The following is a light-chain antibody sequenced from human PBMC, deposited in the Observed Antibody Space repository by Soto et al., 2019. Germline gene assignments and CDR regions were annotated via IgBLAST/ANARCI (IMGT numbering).Light chain of an antibody. CDR2: AAS. J-gene: IGKJ1*01. CDR3: QQSYSTPRT. Sequence: DIQMTQSPSSLSASVGDRVTITCRASQSISSYLNWYQQKPGKAPNLLIYAASSLQSGVPSRFSGSGSGTDFTLTISSLQPEDFETYYCQQSYSTPRTFGQGTKVDI. CDR1: QSISSY. V-gene: IGKV1-39*01.